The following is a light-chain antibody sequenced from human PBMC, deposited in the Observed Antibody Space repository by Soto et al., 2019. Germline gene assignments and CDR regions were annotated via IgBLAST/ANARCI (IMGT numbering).Light chain of an antibody. CDR1: NIGTKS. CDR2: DDA. V-gene: IGLV3-21*02. CDR3: QVYDRSDDQVI. J-gene: IGLJ2*01. Sequence: YILTQSPSVSVAPGQTATITCGANNIGTKSVHWYQQKPGQAPELVVYDDADRPSGIPERFSGSNSGNTAALTIRRVEAGDEADYYCQVYDRSDDQVIFGGGTKLTVL.